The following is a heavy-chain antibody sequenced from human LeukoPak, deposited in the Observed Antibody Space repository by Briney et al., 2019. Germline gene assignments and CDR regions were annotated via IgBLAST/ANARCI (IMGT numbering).Heavy chain of an antibody. Sequence: PSETLSLTCAVSGVSFNDYYWSWVRQTPGKGLEWIGEINHSGHTNDSPSLKSRVTISIDTSRKQFSLNLRSVTVADTGIYYCTRMTTGHDYWGQGTLVTVSS. CDR3: TRMTTGHDY. J-gene: IGHJ4*02. V-gene: IGHV4-34*01. CDR2: INHSGHT. D-gene: IGHD4-17*01. CDR1: GVSFNDYY.